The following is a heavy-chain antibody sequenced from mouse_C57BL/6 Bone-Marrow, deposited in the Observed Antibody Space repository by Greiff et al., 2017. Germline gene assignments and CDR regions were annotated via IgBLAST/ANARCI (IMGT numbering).Heavy chain of an antibody. CDR1: GYSFTGYY. J-gene: IGHJ2*01. D-gene: IGHD4-1*01. V-gene: IGHV1-42*01. CDR3: ARERLGGY. CDR2: INPSTGGT. Sequence: EVQGVESGPELVKPGASVKISCKASGYSFTGYYMNWVKQSPEKSLEWIGEINPSTGGTTYNQKFKAKATLTVDKSSSTAYMQLKSLTSEDSAVYYCARERLGGYWGQGTTLTVSS.